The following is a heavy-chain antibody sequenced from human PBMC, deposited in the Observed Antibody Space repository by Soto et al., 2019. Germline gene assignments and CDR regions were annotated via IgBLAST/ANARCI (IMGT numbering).Heavy chain of an antibody. V-gene: IGHV3-33*01. D-gene: IGHD3-10*01. CDR2: IWYDGSNQ. CDR1: GFTFSTYG. CDR3: ARDLGAFNYGSAYFDY. J-gene: IGHJ4*02. Sequence: GGSLRPSCAPSGFTFSTYGMHWVRQAPGKGLEWVAVIWYDGSNQYYADSVKGRFTISRDNSKNVLYLQMNSLRAEDTAVYYCARDLGAFNYGSAYFDYWGQGTPVTVSS.